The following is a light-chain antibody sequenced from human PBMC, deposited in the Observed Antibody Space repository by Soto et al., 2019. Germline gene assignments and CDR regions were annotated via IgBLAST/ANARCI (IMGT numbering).Light chain of an antibody. Sequence: EIVLTQSPATLSLSPGDRATLSCRASQSVSSYLAWYQQKPGQAPRLLIYDASNSATGIPARFSGSGSGTDFTPTITRSQPEDVAVYYCQERSNWLSTLGRGTKV. V-gene: IGKV3-11*01. J-gene: IGKJ4*01. CDR2: DAS. CDR3: QERSNWLST. CDR1: QSVSSY.